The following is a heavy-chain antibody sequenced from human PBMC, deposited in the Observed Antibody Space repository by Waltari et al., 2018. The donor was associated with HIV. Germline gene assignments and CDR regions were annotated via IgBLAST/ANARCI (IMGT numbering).Heavy chain of an antibody. V-gene: IGHV3-7*01. D-gene: IGHD1-26*01. Sequence: EVRLMESGGGLVQSGGSLRLSCAASGFTFTNYWMSWVRQTPGEGLEWVAYIKDDGSEKYYMGSVKGRFTISRDNAKNSMFLQMNSLRAEDTAVYYCARIGTFPHNYAIDFWGQGTTVTVSS. CDR2: IKDDGSEK. J-gene: IGHJ6*02. CDR1: GFTFTNYW. CDR3: ARIGTFPHNYAIDF.